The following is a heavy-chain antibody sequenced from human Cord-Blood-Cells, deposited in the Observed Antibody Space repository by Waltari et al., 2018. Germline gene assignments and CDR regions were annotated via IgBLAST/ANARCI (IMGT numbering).Heavy chain of an antibody. V-gene: IGHV4-34*01. J-gene: IGHJ3*02. CDR1: GGSFSGYY. CDR3: ARGQGAGDGLDI. CDR2: INHSGST. D-gene: IGHD6-19*01. Sequence: QVQLQQWGAGLLKHSETLSLTCAVYGGSFSGYYWSWIRQPPGKGLEWIGEINHSGSTNYNPSLKSRVTISVDTSKNQFSLKLSSVTAADTAVYYCARGQGAGDGLDIWGQGTMVTVSS.